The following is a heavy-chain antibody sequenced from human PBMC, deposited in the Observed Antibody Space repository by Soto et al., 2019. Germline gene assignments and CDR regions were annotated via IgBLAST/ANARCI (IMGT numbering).Heavy chain of an antibody. J-gene: IGHJ4*02. CDR2: IHYSGTT. CDR3: ARYNSYAIDY. Sequence: SETLSLTCTVSGTSISSYYWSWIRQPPGKGLEWIANIHYSGTTNYNPSLASRVTLSVDTSKNQFPLKMTSVTAADRAMYFCARYNSYAIDYWGRGTLVTVSS. CDR1: GTSISSYY. D-gene: IGHD2-8*01. V-gene: IGHV4-59*01.